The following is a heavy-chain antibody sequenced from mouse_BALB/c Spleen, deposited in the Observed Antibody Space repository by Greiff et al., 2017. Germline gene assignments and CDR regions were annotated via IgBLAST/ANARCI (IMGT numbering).Heavy chain of an antibody. V-gene: IGHV3-1*02. CDR3: ARDARYGSSYYYAMDY. D-gene: IGHD1-1*01. Sequence: DVQLQESGPDLVKPSQSLSLTCTVTGYSITSGYSWHWIRQFPGNKLEWMGYIHYSGSTNYNPSLKSRISITRDTSKNQFFLQLNSVTTEDTATYYCARDARYGSSYYYAMDYWGQGTSVTVSS. CDR2: IHYSGST. CDR1: GYSITSGYS. J-gene: IGHJ4*01.